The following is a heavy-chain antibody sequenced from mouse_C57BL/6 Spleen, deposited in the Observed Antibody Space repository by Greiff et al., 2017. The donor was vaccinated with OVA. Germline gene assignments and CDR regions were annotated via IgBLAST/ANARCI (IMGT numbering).Heavy chain of an antibody. Sequence: EVNLVESGGGLVKPGGSLKLSCAASGFTFSSYAMSWVRQTPEKRLEWVATISDGGSYTYYPDNVKGRFTISRDNAKNNLYLQMSHLKSEDTAMYYCARDNDCDYWGQGTTLTVSS. V-gene: IGHV5-4*01. J-gene: IGHJ2*01. CDR1: GFTFSSYA. CDR3: ARDNDCDY. CDR2: ISDGGSYT. D-gene: IGHD2-4*01.